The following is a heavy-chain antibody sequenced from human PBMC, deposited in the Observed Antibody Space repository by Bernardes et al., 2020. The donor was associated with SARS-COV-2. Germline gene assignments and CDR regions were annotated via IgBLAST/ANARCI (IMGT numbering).Heavy chain of an antibody. V-gene: IGHV5-51*01. J-gene: IGHJ4*02. CDR2: VYLGDSDT. D-gene: IGHD3-10*01. Sequence: GDSLKISCQVSGYSFTDYWIAWVRQVPGKGLEWMGIVYLGDSDTRYIPSFQGQVTISAEKSISTAYLQWNSLKVSDSAIYYCARHDGGMIRAILCHWGLGTMVTVSS. CDR3: ARHDGGMIRAILCH. CDR1: GYSFTDYW.